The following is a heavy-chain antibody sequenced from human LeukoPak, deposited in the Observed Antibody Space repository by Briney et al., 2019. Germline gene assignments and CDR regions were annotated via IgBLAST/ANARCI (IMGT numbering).Heavy chain of an antibody. D-gene: IGHD3-10*01. Sequence: ETLSLTCTVSGGSISSYYWSWIRQPPGKGLEWIGYIYYSGSTNYNPSRKRRVTISGDTSKNQFSLKLSSVTAADTAVYYCARTMEWFGDLFSLSGWFDPWGQGTLVTVSS. V-gene: IGHV4-59*08. J-gene: IGHJ5*02. CDR3: ARTMEWFGDLFSLSGWFDP. CDR2: IYYSGST. CDR1: GGSISSYY.